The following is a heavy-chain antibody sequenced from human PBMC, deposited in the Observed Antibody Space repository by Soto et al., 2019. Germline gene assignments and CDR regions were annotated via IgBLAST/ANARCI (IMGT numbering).Heavy chain of an antibody. CDR2: IYDSGST. CDR3: ARAGGSYYSPYYYYGMDV. CDR1: GGSISSYY. V-gene: IGHV4-59*01. D-gene: IGHD1-26*01. J-gene: IGHJ6*02. Sequence: QVQLQESGPGLVKPSETLSLTCTVSGGSISSYYWSWIRQPPGKGLEWIGYIYDSGSTNYNPSLKSRVTISVDTSKNQFSLKLGSVTAADKAVYYCARAGGSYYSPYYYYGMDVWGQGTTVTVSS.